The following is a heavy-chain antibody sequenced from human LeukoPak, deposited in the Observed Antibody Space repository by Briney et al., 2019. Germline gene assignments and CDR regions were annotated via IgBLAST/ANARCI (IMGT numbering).Heavy chain of an antibody. CDR1: GFTFSSYS. V-gene: IGHV3-21*01. Sequence: GGSLRLSCAASGFTFSSYSMNWVRQAPGKGLEWVSSISSSSSYIYYADSVKGRFTISRDNAKNSLYLQMNSLRAEDTAVYYCARNGYQLLMFDYWGQGTLVTVSS. CDR3: ARNGYQLLMFDY. D-gene: IGHD2-2*01. CDR2: ISSSSSYI. J-gene: IGHJ4*02.